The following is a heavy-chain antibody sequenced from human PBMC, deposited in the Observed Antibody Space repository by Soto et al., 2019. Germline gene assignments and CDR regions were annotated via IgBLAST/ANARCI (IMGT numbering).Heavy chain of an antibody. J-gene: IGHJ3*02. Sequence: ASVKVSCKGSGYSFTSYWIGWVRQMPGKGLEWMGIIYPGDSDTRYSPSFQGQVTISADKSISTAYLQWSSLKASDTAMYYCASPGEDYDSSGYYPPGAFDIWGQGTMVTVSS. CDR3: ASPGEDYDSSGYYPPGAFDI. D-gene: IGHD3-22*01. CDR1: GYSFTSYW. CDR2: IYPGDSDT. V-gene: IGHV5-51*01.